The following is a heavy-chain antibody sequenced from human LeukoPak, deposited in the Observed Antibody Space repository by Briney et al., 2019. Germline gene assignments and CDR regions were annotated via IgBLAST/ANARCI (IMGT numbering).Heavy chain of an antibody. CDR1: GFTFSHYA. CDR3: AKRPRGNYLDPFDY. Sequence: PGGSLRLSCAVSGFTFSHYAMSWVRQAPGTGLEWVGSLTDSGDATYYADSVKGRLTISRDNSNSTLYLHISGLRDEDTAVYYCAKRPRGNYLDPFDYWGQGTMVTVSS. V-gene: IGHV3-23*01. J-gene: IGHJ4*02. CDR2: LTDSGDAT. D-gene: IGHD3-10*01.